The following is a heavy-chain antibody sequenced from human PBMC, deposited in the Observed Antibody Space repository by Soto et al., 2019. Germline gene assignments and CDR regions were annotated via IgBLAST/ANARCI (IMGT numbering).Heavy chain of an antibody. CDR1: GYTFTSYG. J-gene: IGHJ5*02. V-gene: IGHV1-18*01. Sequence: QVQLVQSGAEVKKPGASVKVSCKASGYTFTSYGISWVRQAPGQGLEWMGWISAYNGNTNYAQKLQGRVTMTTDTSTSTAYMELRSLRSDDTAVYYCARVPNRYYNWNYRSGFDPWGQGTLVTVSS. D-gene: IGHD1-7*01. CDR3: ARVPNRYYNWNYRSGFDP. CDR2: ISAYNGNT.